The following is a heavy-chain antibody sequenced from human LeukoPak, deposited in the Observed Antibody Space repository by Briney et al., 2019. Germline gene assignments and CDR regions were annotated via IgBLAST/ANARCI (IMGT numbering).Heavy chain of an antibody. V-gene: IGHV3-23*01. D-gene: IGHD6-19*01. Sequence: GGSLRLSCAASGFTFSSYVMSWARQAPGKGLEWVSGISASGGSTYYADFVKGRFTISRDNSKNTVYLQMNSLTAEDTAVYYCAKGSSAWYGWFDPWGQGTLVTVAS. CDR2: ISASGGST. J-gene: IGHJ5*02. CDR3: AKGSSAWYGWFDP. CDR1: GFTFSSYV.